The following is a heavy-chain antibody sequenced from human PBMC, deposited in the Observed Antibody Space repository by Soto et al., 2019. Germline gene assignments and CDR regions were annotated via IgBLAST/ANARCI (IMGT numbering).Heavy chain of an antibody. CDR3: ARGSATVTTIPFDY. CDR1: GFTFSDYY. Sequence: GGSLRLSCAASGFTFSDYYMSWIRQAPGKGLEWVSYISSSSSYTNYADSVKGRFTISRDNAKSSLYLQMNSLRAEDTAVYYCARGSATVTTIPFDYWGQGTLVTVSS. V-gene: IGHV3-11*06. CDR2: ISSSSSYT. D-gene: IGHD4-4*01. J-gene: IGHJ4*02.